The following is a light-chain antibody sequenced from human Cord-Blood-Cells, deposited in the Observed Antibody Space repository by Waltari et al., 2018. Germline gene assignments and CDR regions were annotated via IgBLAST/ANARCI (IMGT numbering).Light chain of an antibody. CDR1: QSISSY. CDR3: QQSYSTPPT. Sequence: IQMTQSPSSLSASVGDSVTITCRASQSISSYLNCYQQKPGKAPKLLIYAASSLQSGVPSRFSGSGSGTDFTLTISSLQPEDFATYYCQQSYSTPPTFGGGTKVEIK. CDR2: AAS. V-gene: IGKV1-39*01. J-gene: IGKJ4*01.